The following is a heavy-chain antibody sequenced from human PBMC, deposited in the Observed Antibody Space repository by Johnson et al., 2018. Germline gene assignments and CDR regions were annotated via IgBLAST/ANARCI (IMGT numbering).Heavy chain of an antibody. CDR1: GFTFGDYA. D-gene: IGHD6-19*01. J-gene: IGHJ3*02. Sequence: EVQLVESGGGLVQPGRSLRLSCTASGFTFGDYAMSWFRQAPGKGLEWVGFIRSKAYGGTTEYAASVKGRFTISRDDSKSIAYLQMNSLKTEDTAVYYCTRCPGSGWYVDAFDIWGQGTRVTVSS. V-gene: IGHV3-49*03. CDR2: IRSKAYGGTT. CDR3: TRCPGSGWYVDAFDI.